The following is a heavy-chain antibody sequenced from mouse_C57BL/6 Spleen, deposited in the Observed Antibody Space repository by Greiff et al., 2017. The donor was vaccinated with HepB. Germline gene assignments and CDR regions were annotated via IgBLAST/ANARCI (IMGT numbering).Heavy chain of an antibody. CDR3: ARGGVYDFAY. CDR2: ISDGGSYT. Sequence: EVNLVESGGGLVKPGGSLKLSCAASGFTFSSYAMSWVRQTPEKRLEWVATISDGGSYTYYPDNVKGRFTISRDNAKNNLYLQMSHLKSEDTAMYYCARGGVYDFAYWGQGTLVTVSA. V-gene: IGHV5-4*03. CDR1: GFTFSSYA. D-gene: IGHD2-3*01. J-gene: IGHJ3*01.